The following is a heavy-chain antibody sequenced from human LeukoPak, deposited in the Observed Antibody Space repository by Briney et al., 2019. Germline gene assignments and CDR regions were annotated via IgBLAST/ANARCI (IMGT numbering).Heavy chain of an antibody. J-gene: IGHJ4*02. V-gene: IGHV3-23*01. D-gene: IGHD6-19*01. CDR1: GFTFSNCA. CDR3: ATHGKWLEYYFDY. Sequence: GGSLRLSCAASGFTFSNCAMSWVRQAPGKGLEWVSAISGSGASTYYADSVKGRFTISRDNSKNTLYLQMNSLRAEDTAVYYCATHGKWLEYYFDYWGQGTLVTVSS. CDR2: ISGSGAST.